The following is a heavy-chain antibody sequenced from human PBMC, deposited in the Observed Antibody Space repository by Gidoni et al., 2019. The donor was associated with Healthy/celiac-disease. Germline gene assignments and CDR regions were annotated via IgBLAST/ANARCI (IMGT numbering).Heavy chain of an antibody. V-gene: IGHV3-9*01. CDR2: ISWNSGSI. CDR3: AKEKAPFQALYISEFDY. Sequence: EVQLVESGGGLVQPGRSLRLSCAASGFTFDDYAMHWVRQAPGKGLEWVSGISWNSGSIGYADSVKGRFTISRDNAKNSLYLQMNSLRAEDTALYYCAKEKAPFQALYISEFDYWGQGTLVTVSS. J-gene: IGHJ4*02. D-gene: IGHD2-2*02. CDR1: GFTFDDYA.